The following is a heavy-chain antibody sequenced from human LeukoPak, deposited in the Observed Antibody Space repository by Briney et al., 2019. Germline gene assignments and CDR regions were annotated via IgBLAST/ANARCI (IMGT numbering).Heavy chain of an antibody. V-gene: IGHV3-30*18. D-gene: IGHD6-13*01. J-gene: IGHJ3*02. CDR1: GFTFSSYG. Sequence: PGGSLRLSCAASGFTFSSYGMHWVRQAPGKGLEWVAVISYDGSNKYYADSVKCRFTISRDNSKNTLYLQMNSLRAEDTAVYYCANVISAAAGTSRDAFDIWGQGTMVTVSS. CDR2: ISYDGSNK. CDR3: ANVISAAAGTSRDAFDI.